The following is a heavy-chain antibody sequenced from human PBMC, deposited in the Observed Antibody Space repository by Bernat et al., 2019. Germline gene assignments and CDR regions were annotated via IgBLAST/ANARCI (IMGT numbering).Heavy chain of an antibody. CDR2: INPNSGGT. V-gene: IGHV1-2*04. Sequence: QVQLVQSGAEVKKPGASVKVSCKASGYTFTGYYMHWVRQAPGQGLEWMGWINPNSGGTNYAQKFQGWVAMTRKTSISTAYMELSRLRSDDTAVYYCAGNKGFGEFSRGATFDYWGQGTLVTVSS. CDR1: GYTFTGYY. D-gene: IGHD3-10*01. J-gene: IGHJ4*02. CDR3: AGNKGFGEFSRGATFDY.